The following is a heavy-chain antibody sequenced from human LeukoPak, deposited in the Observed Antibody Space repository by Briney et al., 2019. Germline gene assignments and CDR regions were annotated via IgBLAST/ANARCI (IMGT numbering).Heavy chain of an antibody. D-gene: IGHD3-22*01. CDR1: GGSISSGGYY. V-gene: IGHV4-31*03. Sequence: SRTLSLTCTVSGGSISSGGYYWSWIRQHPGKGLEWIGYIYYSGSTYYNPSLKSRVTISVDTSKNQFSLKLSSVTAADTAVYYCARGSYYYDSSGYYYYFDYWGQGTLVTVSS. J-gene: IGHJ4*02. CDR2: IYYSGST. CDR3: ARGSYYYDSSGYYYYFDY.